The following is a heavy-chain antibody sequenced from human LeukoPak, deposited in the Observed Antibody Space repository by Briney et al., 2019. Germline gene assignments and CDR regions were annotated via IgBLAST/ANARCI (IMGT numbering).Heavy chain of an antibody. D-gene: IGHD3-10*01. J-gene: IGHJ4*02. CDR1: GYTFTGYY. V-gene: IGHV1-2*02. CDR2: INPNSGGT. Sequence: ASVKVSCKASGYTFTGYYMHWVRQAPGQGLEWMGWINPNSGGTNYAQKFQGRVTMTRDTSISTAYMELSRLRSDDTAVYYCARDRSLYYYGSGSYPGDYYFDYWGQGTLVTVSS. CDR3: ARDRSLYYYGSGSYPGDYYFDY.